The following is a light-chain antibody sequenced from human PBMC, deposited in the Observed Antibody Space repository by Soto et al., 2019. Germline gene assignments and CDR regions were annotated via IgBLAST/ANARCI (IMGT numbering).Light chain of an antibody. J-gene: IGKJ5*01. CDR3: QQYGTSPIT. CDR2: SAS. Sequence: EIVLTQSPGTLSLSPGERATLSCRASQRFNSNYLGWYQQKPGQAPRLLIYSASMRATGIPDRFSGSGSGTDFPLTISRLEPADFGVYYCQQYGTSPITFGQGTRLEIK. CDR1: QRFNSNY. V-gene: IGKV3-20*01.